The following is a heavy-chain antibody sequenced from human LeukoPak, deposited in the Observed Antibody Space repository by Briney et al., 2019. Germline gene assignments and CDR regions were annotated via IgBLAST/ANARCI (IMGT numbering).Heavy chain of an antibody. J-gene: IGHJ3*02. CDR3: ARPFCGWLLDAFDI. Sequence: GGSLRLSCAASGFTFSSYWMSWVRQAPGKGLEWVANTKQDGSEKYYVDSVKGRFTISRDNAKNSLYLQMNSLRAEDTAVYYCARPFCGWLLDAFDIWGQGTMVTVSS. D-gene: IGHD5-12*01. CDR1: GFTFSSYW. V-gene: IGHV3-7*01. CDR2: TKQDGSEK.